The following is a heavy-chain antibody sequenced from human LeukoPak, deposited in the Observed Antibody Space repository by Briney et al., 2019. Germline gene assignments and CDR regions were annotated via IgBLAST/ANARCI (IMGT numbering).Heavy chain of an antibody. V-gene: IGHV3-30-3*01. D-gene: IGHD3-10*01. CDR3: ATFARGVISGITIPHDDAFDI. CDR1: GFTFSSYA. Sequence: GGSLRLSCAASGFTFSSYAMHWVRQAPGKGLEWVAVISYDGSNKYYADSVKGRFTISRDNSKNTLYLQMNSLRAEDTAVYYCATFARGVISGITIPHDDAFDIWGQGTMVTVSS. CDR2: ISYDGSNK. J-gene: IGHJ3*02.